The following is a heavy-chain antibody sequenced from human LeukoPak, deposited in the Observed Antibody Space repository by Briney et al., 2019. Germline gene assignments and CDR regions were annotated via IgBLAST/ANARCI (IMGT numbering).Heavy chain of an antibody. Sequence: GGSLRLSCAASGFSFSSYTMNWVRQAPGKGLEWVSQISSSSSTIYYADSVKGRFTISRDNAKNSLYLQMNSLRAEDTAVYYCARALVGRGAFDIWGQGTMVTVSS. CDR2: ISSSSSTI. V-gene: IGHV3-48*04. J-gene: IGHJ3*02. CDR3: ARALVGRGAFDI. D-gene: IGHD1-26*01. CDR1: GFSFSSYT.